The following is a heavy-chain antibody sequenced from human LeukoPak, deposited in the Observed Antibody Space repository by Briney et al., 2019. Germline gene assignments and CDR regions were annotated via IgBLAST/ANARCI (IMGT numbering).Heavy chain of an antibody. CDR1: GFMFSGYW. Sequence: GGSLRLSCAASGFMFSGYWMTWVRQAPGKGLEWVANIKEDGSEKYYVGSVKGRFTISRDNAKNSLYLQMNSLRAEDTAVYYCARGSDYYDSRGQGTLLTVSS. J-gene: IGHJ4*02. CDR3: ARGSDYYDS. CDR2: IKEDGSEK. V-gene: IGHV3-7*01.